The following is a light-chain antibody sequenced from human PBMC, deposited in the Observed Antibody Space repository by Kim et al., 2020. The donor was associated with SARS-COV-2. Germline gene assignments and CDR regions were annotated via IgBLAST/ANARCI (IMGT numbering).Light chain of an antibody. J-gene: IGKJ1*01. V-gene: IGKV4-1*01. Sequence: ATIICKSRQSVLYSSDNKNYLAWYQQKPGQPPKLLIYWASTRESGVPDRFSGSGSGTDFTLTISRLQAEDVAVYYCQQYYSSPRTFGQGTKVDIK. CDR1: QSVLYSSDNKNY. CDR2: WAS. CDR3: QQYYSSPRT.